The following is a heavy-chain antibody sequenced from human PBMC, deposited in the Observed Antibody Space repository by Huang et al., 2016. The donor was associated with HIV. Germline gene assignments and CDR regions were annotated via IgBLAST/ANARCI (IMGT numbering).Heavy chain of an antibody. CDR2: IYFDDSDA. Sequence: EVQLVQSGAEVKRPGESLKISCKGSRYNFAGYWIGWVRQMPGKGLEWMGSIYFDDSDARYSPSLQGQVPISADTSLDSSYRQWTSVRASDTAIFYCARRRRGGFDIWGQGTLVTVSS. CDR1: RYNFAGYW. D-gene: IGHD2-15*01. J-gene: IGHJ3*02. V-gene: IGHV5-51*03. CDR3: ARRRRGGFDI.